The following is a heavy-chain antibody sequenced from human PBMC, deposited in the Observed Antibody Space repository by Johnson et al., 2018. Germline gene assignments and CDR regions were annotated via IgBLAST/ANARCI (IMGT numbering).Heavy chain of an antibody. CDR2: RITKRDNYAT. CDR1: GFTFSNSA. V-gene: IGHV3-73*02. CDR3: TRLGDDFGY. Sequence: VQLQESGGGFVQXGGSLKLSCAASGFTFSNSAMHWVRQASGQGLEWVGRRITKRDNYATAYGASVKGRFTISRDASKNTAYLQMNSLKTEDTAVYYCTRLGDDFGYWGQGTLVTVSS. J-gene: IGHJ4*02. D-gene: IGHD1-26*01.